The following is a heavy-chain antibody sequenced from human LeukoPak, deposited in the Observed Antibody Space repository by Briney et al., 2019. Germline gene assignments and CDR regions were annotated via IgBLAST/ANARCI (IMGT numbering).Heavy chain of an antibody. D-gene: IGHD3-22*01. CDR3: ARVGRSYYYDSSGQSEVGYFDY. Sequence: PGGSLRLSCAASGFTFRTYNMNWVRQAPGKGLEWVSSISSSSSYIYYADSVKGRFTISRDNAKNSLYLQMNSLRAEDTAVYYCARVGRSYYYDSSGQSEVGYFDYWGQGTLVTVSS. CDR1: GFTFRTYN. CDR2: ISSSSSYI. J-gene: IGHJ4*02. V-gene: IGHV3-21*01.